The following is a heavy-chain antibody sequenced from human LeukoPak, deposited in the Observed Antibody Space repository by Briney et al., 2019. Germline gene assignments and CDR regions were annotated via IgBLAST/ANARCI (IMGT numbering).Heavy chain of an antibody. Sequence: GGSLRLSCVASEFTLSYYWMIWVRQAPGKGLEWVANINQDGSEKYYVDSVKGRFTISRDNAKNSVYLQMNSLRVEDTAVYYCARGLLWLFGGQGTLVTVSS. CDR3: ARGLLWLF. CDR1: EFTLSYYW. V-gene: IGHV3-7*01. D-gene: IGHD3-10*01. J-gene: IGHJ4*02. CDR2: INQDGSEK.